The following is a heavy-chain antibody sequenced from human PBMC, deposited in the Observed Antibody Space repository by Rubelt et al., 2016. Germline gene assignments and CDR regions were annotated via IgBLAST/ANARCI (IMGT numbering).Heavy chain of an antibody. CDR1: GYSISSGYY. V-gene: IGHV4-38-2*02. J-gene: IGHJ4*02. CDR3: ARSAAGNFDY. CDR2: IYHGGST. Sequence: QVQLQQWGAGLLKPSETLSLTCTVSGYSISSGYYWGWIRQPPGKGLEWIGSIYHGGSTYYNPSLKSRVTISVDTSKNQFARKLSSVTAADTAVYYCARSAAGNFDYWGQGTLVTVSS. D-gene: IGHD6-13*01.